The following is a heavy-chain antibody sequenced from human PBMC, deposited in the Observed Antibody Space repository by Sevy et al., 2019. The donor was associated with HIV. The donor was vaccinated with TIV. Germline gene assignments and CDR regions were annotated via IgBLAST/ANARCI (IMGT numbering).Heavy chain of an antibody. D-gene: IGHD2-21*02. CDR2: ISYSGTNK. CDR3: ARVAVDYCTDDCYHRFDY. CDR1: GFTFTLYA. V-gene: IGHV3-30-3*01. J-gene: IGHJ4*02. Sequence: GGSLRLSCAASGFTFTLYAIHWVRQAPGKGLEWVALISYSGTNKYYAGSVKGRFTISRDDSKNTAYLQMNNLRTDDTAVYYCARVAVDYCTDDCYHRFDYWGQGTQVTVSS.